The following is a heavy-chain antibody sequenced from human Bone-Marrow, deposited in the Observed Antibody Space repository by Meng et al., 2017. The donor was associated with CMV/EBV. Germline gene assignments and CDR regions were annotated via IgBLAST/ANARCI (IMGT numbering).Heavy chain of an antibody. CDR2: INPSGGST. D-gene: IGHD3-3*01. Sequence: ASVKVSCKASGYTFTSYYMHWVRQAPGQGLEWMGIINPSGGSTSYAQKFQGRVTMTRDTSTSTVYMELSSLRSDDTAVYYCARDSAFNYYDFWSGYYTGGLGMDVWGQGTTVTVSS. V-gene: IGHV1-46*01. CDR1: GYTFTSYY. CDR3: ARDSAFNYYDFWSGYYTGGLGMDV. J-gene: IGHJ6*02.